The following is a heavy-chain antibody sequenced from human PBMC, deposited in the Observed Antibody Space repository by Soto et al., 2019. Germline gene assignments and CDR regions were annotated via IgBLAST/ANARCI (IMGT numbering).Heavy chain of an antibody. Sequence: ASVKVSCKVSGYTLTELSTHWVRQAPGKGLEWMGGFDPEDGETIYAQKFQGRVTMTEDTSTDTVYMELSSLRSEDTAVYYCATGNRGLRFLVYYYYYGMDVWGQGTTVTVSS. CDR3: ATGNRGLRFLVYYYYYGMDV. V-gene: IGHV1-24*01. D-gene: IGHD5-12*01. CDR2: FDPEDGET. CDR1: GYTLTELS. J-gene: IGHJ6*02.